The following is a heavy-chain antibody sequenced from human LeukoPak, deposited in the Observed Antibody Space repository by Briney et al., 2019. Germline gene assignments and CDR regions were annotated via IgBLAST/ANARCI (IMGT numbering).Heavy chain of an antibody. CDR1: GGSFSDYY. J-gene: IGHJ5*02. V-gene: IGHV4-34*01. Sequence: SETLSLTCAVYGGSFSDYYWSWIRQPPGKGLEWIGEINHTGSTNYNPSLKSRVTISVDTSKNQFSLKLSSVTAADTAVYYCASFPIPWGQGTLVTVSS. D-gene: IGHD2-21*01. CDR2: INHTGST. CDR3: ASFPIP.